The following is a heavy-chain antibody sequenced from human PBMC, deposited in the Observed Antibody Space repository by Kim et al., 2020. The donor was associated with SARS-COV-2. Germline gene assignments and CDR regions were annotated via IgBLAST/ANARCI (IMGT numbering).Heavy chain of an antibody. CDR3: ARDLSGYGLGGHFDY. D-gene: IGHD2-15*01. J-gene: IGHJ4*02. V-gene: IGHV3-33*01. CDR1: GFTFSSYG. CDR2: IWYDGSNK. Sequence: GGSLRLSCAASGFTFSSYGMHWVRQAPGKGLEWVAVIWYDGSNKYYADSVKGRFTISRDNSKNTLYLQMNSLRAEDTAVYYCARDLSGYGLGGHFDYWGQGTLVTVTS.